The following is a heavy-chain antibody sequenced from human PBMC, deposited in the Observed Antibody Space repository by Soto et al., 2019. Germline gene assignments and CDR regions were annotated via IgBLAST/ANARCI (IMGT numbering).Heavy chain of an antibody. CDR1: GFTFSAYA. V-gene: IGHV3-23*01. CDR2: ISGGSDYT. D-gene: IGHD2-2*01. CDR3: AKDPQYQLARAFDI. J-gene: IGHJ3*02. Sequence: EVHLLESGGGLVQPGGSLRLSCSASGFTFSAYAMSWVRQAPGKGLEWVSGISGGSDYTYYADSVKGRFTISRDNSQNTLYLQMNSLRAEDTALYYCAKDPQYQLARAFDIWGQGTMVTVSS.